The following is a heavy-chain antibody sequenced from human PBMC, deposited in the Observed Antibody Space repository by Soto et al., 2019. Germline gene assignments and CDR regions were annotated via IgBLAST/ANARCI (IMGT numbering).Heavy chain of an antibody. D-gene: IGHD6-19*01. V-gene: IGHV3-30*18. Sequence: QVQLVESGGGVVQPGRSLRLSCAASGFTFSSYDIHWVRQAPGKGLEWVAVISFDGSSKYYADSVRGRFTISRDNSKNTLSLEMNSLRAEDTAVYYCAKEVGSVAAPSLWGQGTLVTVSS. J-gene: IGHJ4*02. CDR2: ISFDGSSK. CDR1: GFTFSSYD. CDR3: AKEVGSVAAPSL.